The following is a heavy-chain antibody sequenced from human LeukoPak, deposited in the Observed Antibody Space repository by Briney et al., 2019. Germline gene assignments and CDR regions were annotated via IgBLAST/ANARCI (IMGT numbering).Heavy chain of an antibody. Sequence: PGGSLRLSCAASGFTFSSYAMSWVRQAPGKGLEWVSAIRGIGGRTYYADSVKGRFTISRDNSKNTLYLQMNRLRAQDPAVYYCAKEGTYYDRSGYTYFDYWGQGTLVTVSS. D-gene: IGHD3-22*01. CDR1: GFTFSSYA. V-gene: IGHV3-23*01. CDR3: AKEGTYYDRSGYTYFDY. CDR2: IRGIGGRT. J-gene: IGHJ4*02.